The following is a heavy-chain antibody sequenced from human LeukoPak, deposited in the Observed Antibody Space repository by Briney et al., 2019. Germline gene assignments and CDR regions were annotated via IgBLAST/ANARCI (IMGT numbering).Heavy chain of an antibody. Sequence: GGSLRLSSAASGFTFSNFWMSWVRQAPGKGLEWVANIIQDGSEQYYVDSVKGRFTVSRDNAKRSVYLQMNSLRGEDTAVYYCARDRSGSFDHWGQGTLVAVSS. V-gene: IGHV3-7*04. CDR2: IIQDGSEQ. J-gene: IGHJ4*02. CDR3: ARDRSGSFDH. D-gene: IGHD3-10*01. CDR1: GFTFSNFW.